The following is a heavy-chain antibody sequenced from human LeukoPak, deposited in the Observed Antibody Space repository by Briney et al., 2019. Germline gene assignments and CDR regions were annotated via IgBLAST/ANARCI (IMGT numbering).Heavy chain of an antibody. Sequence: PSETLSLTCAVYGGSFSGYYWSWIHQPPGKGLEWIGEINHSGSTNYNPSLKSRVTISVDTSKNQFSLKLSSVTAADTAVYYCARGKWLRSSFDYWGPGTLVTVSS. CDR2: INHSGST. CDR3: ARGKWLRSSFDY. V-gene: IGHV4-34*01. D-gene: IGHD5-12*01. J-gene: IGHJ4*02. CDR1: GGSFSGYY.